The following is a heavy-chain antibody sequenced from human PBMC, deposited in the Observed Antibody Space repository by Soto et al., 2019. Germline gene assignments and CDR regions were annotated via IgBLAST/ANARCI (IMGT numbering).Heavy chain of an antibody. Sequence: ASVKVSCKASGYTFTSYAMHWVRQAPGQRLEWMGWINAGNGNTKYSQKFQGRVTITRDTSASTAYMELSSLRSEDTAVYYCARVYSRGRYDPTIDYWGQGTLVTVSS. V-gene: IGHV1-3*01. J-gene: IGHJ4*02. CDR2: INAGNGNT. D-gene: IGHD6-19*01. CDR1: GYTFTSYA. CDR3: ARVYSRGRYDPTIDY.